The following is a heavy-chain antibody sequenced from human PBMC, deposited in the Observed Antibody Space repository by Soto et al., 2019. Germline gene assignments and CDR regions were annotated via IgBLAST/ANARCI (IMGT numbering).Heavy chain of an antibody. CDR1: GYTFTSYA. J-gene: IGHJ4*02. Sequence: GASVKVSCKASGYTFTSYAMHWVRQAPGQRLEWMGWINAGNGNTKYSQKFQGRVTITRDTSAGTAYMELSSLRSEDTAVYYCARGPEIVATILVFDYWGQGTLVTVSS. CDR3: ARGPEIVATILVFDY. D-gene: IGHD5-12*01. V-gene: IGHV1-3*01. CDR2: INAGNGNT.